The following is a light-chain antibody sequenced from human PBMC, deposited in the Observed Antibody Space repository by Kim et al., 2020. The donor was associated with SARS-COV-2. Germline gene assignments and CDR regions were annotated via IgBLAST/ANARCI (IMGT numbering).Light chain of an antibody. Sequence: ASVGDRVAITCRASQGISNCLDWYQQKPERAPKSLIYAASSLERGVPSRFSGSGSGTDFTLTISSLQPEDIATYYCQQYDSLPSTFGQGTQLEIK. CDR3: QQYDSLPST. J-gene: IGKJ5*01. CDR2: AAS. CDR1: QGISNC. V-gene: IGKV1D-16*01.